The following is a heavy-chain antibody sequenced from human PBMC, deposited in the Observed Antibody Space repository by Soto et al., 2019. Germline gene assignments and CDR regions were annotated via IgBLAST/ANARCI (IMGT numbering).Heavy chain of an antibody. D-gene: IGHD5-12*01. J-gene: IGHJ4*02. CDR3: ARFLYSGYGYFDY. CDR1: GDSFINYW. Sequence: GESLKISCTGSGDSFINYWIGWVRQMPGKGLEWMGIIYPGDSDTRYSPSFQGQVTISADKSISTAYLQWSSLKASDTAMYYCARFLYSGYGYFDYWGQGTLVTVSS. V-gene: IGHV5-51*01. CDR2: IYPGDSDT.